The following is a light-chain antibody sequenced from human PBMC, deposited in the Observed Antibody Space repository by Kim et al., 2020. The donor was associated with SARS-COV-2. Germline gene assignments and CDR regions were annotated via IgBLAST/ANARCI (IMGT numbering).Light chain of an antibody. CDR2: QVR. V-gene: IGLV3-1*01. J-gene: IGLJ2*01. CDR1: KLGDKY. Sequence: SYELTQPPAVSVSPGQTASITCSGDKLGDKYVCWYQQKAGQSPVLVIYQVRRRPSGIPERFSGSNSGNTATLTISGTQTMDEADYFCQAWDSNTGVFGGG. CDR3: QAWDSNTGV.